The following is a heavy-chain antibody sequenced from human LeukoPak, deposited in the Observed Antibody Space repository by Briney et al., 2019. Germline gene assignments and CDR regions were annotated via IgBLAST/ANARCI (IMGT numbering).Heavy chain of an antibody. CDR2: ISSDGSSK. D-gene: IGHD1-1*01. J-gene: IGHJ4*02. CDR3: AREGTERTTPGRTGFDY. V-gene: IGHV3-30*14. CDR1: GFTFSRYA. Sequence: PGGSLRLSCAASGFTFSRYAMHWVRQAPGKGLEWVAVISSDGSSKYYADSVKGRFTISRDNSKNTLYLQMNSLRAEDTAVYYCAREGTERTTPGRTGFDYWGQGTLVTVSS.